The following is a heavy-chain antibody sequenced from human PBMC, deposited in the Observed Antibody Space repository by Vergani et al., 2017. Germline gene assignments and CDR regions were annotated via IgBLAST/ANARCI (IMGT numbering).Heavy chain of an antibody. CDR3: ARDPLYSTTWPFLLLYMDV. CDR2: FYTGGGT. D-gene: IGHD6-13*01. V-gene: IGHV4-61*02. CDR1: GGSISSGSYY. Sequence: QVQLQESGPGLVRPSQTLSLTCTVSGGSISSGSYYWSWFRQPAGKGLEWIGRFYTGGGTSYDPSLKSRVTISVDTSKNQFSLQLSSVTAADTAVYYCARDPLYSTTWPFLLLYMDVWGQGTTVTVSS. J-gene: IGHJ6*02.